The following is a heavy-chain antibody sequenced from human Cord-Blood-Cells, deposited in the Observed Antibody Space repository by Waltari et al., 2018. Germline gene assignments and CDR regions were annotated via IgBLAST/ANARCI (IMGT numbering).Heavy chain of an antibody. V-gene: IGHV4-59*01. CDR3: ARDLAVTTAHGYYYYMDV. J-gene: IGHJ6*03. CDR2: SYYSGST. D-gene: IGHD4-4*01. Sequence: QVQLQESGPGLVKPSETLSLTCTVSGGSISSYYWSWIRQPPGKGLEWIGYSYYSGSTNYNPSLKRRVTISVDTSKHQFSLKLSSVTAADTAVYYCARDLAVTTAHGYYYYMDVWGKGTTVTVSS. CDR1: GGSISSYY.